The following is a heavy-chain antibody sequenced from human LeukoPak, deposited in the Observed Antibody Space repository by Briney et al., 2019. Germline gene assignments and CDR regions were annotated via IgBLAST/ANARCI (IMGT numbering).Heavy chain of an antibody. D-gene: IGHD2-15*01. V-gene: IGHV3-23*01. Sequence: GGSLRLSCAASGFTFSSYAMSWVRQAPGKGLEWVSAISGSGGSTYYADSVKGRFTISRDNSKNTLYLQMNSLRAEDTAVYYCAKFGAGGGSAYGMDVWGQGTTVTVSS. CDR1: GFTFSSYA. CDR3: AKFGAGGGSAYGMDV. J-gene: IGHJ6*02. CDR2: ISGSGGST.